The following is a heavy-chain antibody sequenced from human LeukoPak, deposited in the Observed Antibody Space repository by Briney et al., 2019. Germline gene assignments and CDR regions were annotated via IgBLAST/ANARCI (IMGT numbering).Heavy chain of an antibody. D-gene: IGHD5-18*01. V-gene: IGHV3-30-3*01. Sequence: GGSLRLSCAASGFNFSSYAMHWVRQAPGKGLEWVAIISYDGSDKYYADSVKGRFTISRDNSKNTLYLQMNSLRAEDTAMYYCARDRSGYSYGNLDAFDIWGQGTMVTVSS. J-gene: IGHJ3*02. CDR1: GFNFSSYA. CDR3: ARDRSGYSYGNLDAFDI. CDR2: ISYDGSDK.